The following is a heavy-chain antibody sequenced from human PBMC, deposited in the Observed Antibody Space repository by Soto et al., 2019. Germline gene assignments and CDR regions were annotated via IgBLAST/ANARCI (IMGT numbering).Heavy chain of an antibody. D-gene: IGHD1-7*01. V-gene: IGHV4-39*01. CDR3: ARTGGWAGTTVRWFDP. J-gene: IGHJ5*02. Sequence: QLQLQESGPGLVKPSETLSLTCTVSGGSISSSSYYWGWIRQPPGKGLEWIGSIYYSGSTYYNPSLKSRVTISVDTSKNQFSLKLSSVTAADTAVYYCARTGGWAGTTVRWFDPWGQGTLVTVSS. CDR2: IYYSGST. CDR1: GGSISSSSYY.